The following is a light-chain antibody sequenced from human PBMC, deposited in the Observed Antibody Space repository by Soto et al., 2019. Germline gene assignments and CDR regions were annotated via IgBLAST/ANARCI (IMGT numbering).Light chain of an antibody. CDR3: QQYGTSTGVT. CDR2: GTS. V-gene: IGKV3-20*01. J-gene: IGKJ3*01. Sequence: ENVLTQSPGTLSLSPGERATLSCRASQTVSTKYVAWYQQQPGQAPRLLIYGTSSRATGIPDRFSGSGSGTDFMLTISSLEPEDFAVYYCQQYGTSTGVTFGHGTKLDIK. CDR1: QTVSTKY.